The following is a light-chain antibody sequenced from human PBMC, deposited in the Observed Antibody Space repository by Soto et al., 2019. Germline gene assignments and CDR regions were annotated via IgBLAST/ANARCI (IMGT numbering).Light chain of an antibody. CDR1: SSNIGAGYD. J-gene: IGLJ3*02. Sequence: QPVLTQPPSVSGAPGQRVTISCTGSSSNIGAGYDVHWYQQLPGTAPKLLIYGNSNRPSGVPDRFSGSRSGSSASLAISGLQSGDEGDYYCASWEDSLNGWVIGGGTKVTVL. V-gene: IGLV1-40*01. CDR2: GNS. CDR3: ASWEDSLNGWV.